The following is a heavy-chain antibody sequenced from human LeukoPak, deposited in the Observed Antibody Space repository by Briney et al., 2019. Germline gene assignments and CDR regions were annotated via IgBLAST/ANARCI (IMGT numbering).Heavy chain of an antibody. J-gene: IGHJ4*02. Sequence: SETLSLTCTVSGGSISSSSYYWGWIRQPPGKGLEWIGSIYYSGSTYYNPSLKSRVTISVDTSKNQFSLKLSSVTAADTAVYYCARIVLISLFDYWGQGTLVTVSS. V-gene: IGHV4-39*07. D-gene: IGHD2-8*01. CDR1: GGSISSSSYY. CDR3: ARIVLISLFDY. CDR2: IYYSGST.